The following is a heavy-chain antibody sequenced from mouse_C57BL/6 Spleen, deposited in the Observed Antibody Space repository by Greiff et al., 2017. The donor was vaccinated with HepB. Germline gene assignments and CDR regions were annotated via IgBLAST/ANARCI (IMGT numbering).Heavy chain of an antibody. CDR2: ISDGGSYT. D-gene: IGHD2-2*01. Sequence: EVMLVESGGGLVKPGGSLKLSCAASGFTFSSYAMSWVRQTPEKRLEWVATISDGGSYTYYPDNVKGRFTISRDNAKNNLYLQMSHLTSEDTAMYYCARDEMVTTGAMDYWGQGTSVTVSS. J-gene: IGHJ4*01. CDR3: ARDEMVTTGAMDY. V-gene: IGHV5-4*01. CDR1: GFTFSSYA.